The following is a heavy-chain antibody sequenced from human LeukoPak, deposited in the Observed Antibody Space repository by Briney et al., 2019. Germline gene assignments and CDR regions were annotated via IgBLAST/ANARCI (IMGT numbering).Heavy chain of an antibody. V-gene: IGHV4-59*01. CDR2: IYYSGST. Sequence: SENLSLTCTVSGGSISSYYWSWIRQPPGKGLEWIGYIYYSGSTNYNPSLKSRVTISVDTSKNQFSLKLSSVTAADTAVYYCARDGYNYFDYWGQGTLVTVSS. J-gene: IGHJ4*02. CDR3: ARDGYNYFDY. CDR1: GGSISSYY. D-gene: IGHD5-24*01.